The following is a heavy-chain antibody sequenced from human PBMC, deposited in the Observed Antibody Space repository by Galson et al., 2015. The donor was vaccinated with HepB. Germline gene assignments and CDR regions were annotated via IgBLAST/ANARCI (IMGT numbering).Heavy chain of an antibody. CDR2: VNGDGSNT. CDR1: GFDFHTPA. Sequence: PLRHSGLDPGFDFHTPALSWARQAPRKGLESVPAVNGDGSNTYHADFVKGRFTISRDNSKNTLFLQMNSLRAEDTALYYCASKGLYSNGYFDYWGQGTRVTVSS. CDR3: ASKGLYSNGYFDY. J-gene: IGHJ4*02. D-gene: IGHD2/OR15-2a*01. V-gene: IGHV3-23*01.